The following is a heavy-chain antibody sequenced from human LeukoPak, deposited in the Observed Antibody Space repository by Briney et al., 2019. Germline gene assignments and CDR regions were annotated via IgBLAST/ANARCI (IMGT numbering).Heavy chain of an antibody. CDR2: ISSSSSTI. V-gene: IGHV3-48*01. Sequence: GGSLRLSCAASGFTFSSYSMNWVRQAPGKGLEWVSYISSSSSTIYYADSVKGRFTISRDNAKNSLYLQMNSLRAEDTAVYYCAKVRKFGIAAAGTSPDWFDPWGQGTLVTVSS. CDR1: GFTFSSYS. J-gene: IGHJ5*02. CDR3: AKVRKFGIAAAGTSPDWFDP. D-gene: IGHD6-13*01.